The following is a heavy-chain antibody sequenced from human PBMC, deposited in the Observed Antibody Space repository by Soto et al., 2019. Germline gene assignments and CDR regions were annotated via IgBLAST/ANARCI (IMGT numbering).Heavy chain of an antibody. CDR3: ATRNFDPDAYYGSGSYYYYFDY. V-gene: IGHV1-24*01. CDR1: GYTLTELS. CDR2: FDPEDGET. Sequence: ASVKVSCKVSGYTLTELSMHWVRQAPGKGLEWMGGFDPEDGETIYAQKFQGRVTMTGDTSTDTAYMELSSLRSEDTAVYYCATRNFDPDAYYGSGSYYYYFDYWGQGTLVTVS. D-gene: IGHD3-10*01. J-gene: IGHJ4*02.